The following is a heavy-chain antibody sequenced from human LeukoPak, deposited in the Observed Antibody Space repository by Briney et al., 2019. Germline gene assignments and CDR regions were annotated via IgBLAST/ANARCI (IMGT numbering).Heavy chain of an antibody. CDR3: ATWAATILGTDY. CDR1: GFTFDDYA. V-gene: IGHV3-9*01. Sequence: PGGSLRLSCAASGFTFDDYAMHWVRQAPGKGLEWVSGISWNSGSIGYADSVKGRFTISRDNAKNSLYLQMNSLRAEDTAVYYCATWAATILGTDYWGQGTLVTVSS. CDR2: ISWNSGSI. J-gene: IGHJ4*02. D-gene: IGHD3-3*01.